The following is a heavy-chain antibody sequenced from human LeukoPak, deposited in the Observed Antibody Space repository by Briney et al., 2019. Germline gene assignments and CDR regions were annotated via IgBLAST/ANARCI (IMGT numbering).Heavy chain of an antibody. Sequence: GASVKVSCKASGYTFISYGISWVRQAPGQGLEWMGWISPYNYNTRYAQNFQGRVTMTTDTSTSTVYMELRSLRSDDTAVYYCARDTYYYDSSAPPGEDYFDYWGQGTLVTVSS. V-gene: IGHV1-18*01. J-gene: IGHJ4*02. CDR3: ARDTYYYDSSAPPGEDYFDY. D-gene: IGHD3-22*01. CDR2: ISPYNYNT. CDR1: GYTFISYG.